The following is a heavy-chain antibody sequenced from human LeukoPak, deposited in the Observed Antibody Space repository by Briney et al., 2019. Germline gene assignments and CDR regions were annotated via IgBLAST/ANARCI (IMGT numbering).Heavy chain of an antibody. V-gene: IGHV3-66*01. CDR2: IYSDSTT. CDR1: GFTVSSNY. D-gene: IGHD1-26*01. CDR3: ARYRGDY. J-gene: IGHJ4*02. Sequence: GGSLRLSCAASGFTVSSNYVSWARQAPGKGLEWVSIIYSDSTTDYADSVKGRFTISRDNAKNSLYLQVNSLRAEDTAVYYCARYRGDYWGQGTLVTVSS.